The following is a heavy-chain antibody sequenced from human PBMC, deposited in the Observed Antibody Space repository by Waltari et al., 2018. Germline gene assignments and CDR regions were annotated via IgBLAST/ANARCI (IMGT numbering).Heavy chain of an antibody. CDR2: ISGSDGRT. D-gene: IGHD5-12*01. CDR3: AKDLGGFSGSHWYFDL. CDR1: GVTFRSYA. Sequence: EVQLVESGGGLLQPGGSIRLSCAASGVTFRSYALSGVRQARGRGLEWVSSISGSDGRTNCADSAKGRFTISRDNVKNTLFLQMNSLRADDAAVYYCAKDLGGFSGSHWYFDLWGRGTLVTVSS. V-gene: IGHV3-23*04. J-gene: IGHJ2*01.